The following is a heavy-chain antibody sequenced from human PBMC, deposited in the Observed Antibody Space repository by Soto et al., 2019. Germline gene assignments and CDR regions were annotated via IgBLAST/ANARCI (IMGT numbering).Heavy chain of an antibody. J-gene: IGHJ4*02. V-gene: IGHV3-23*01. CDR3: AKDAAGTFDY. CDR1: GFTFSSYA. CDR2: ISGSAGST. D-gene: IGHD1-7*01. Sequence: PGGSLRLSCAASGFTFSSYAMTWVRQAPGKGLEWVSGISGSAGSTYYADSVKGRFTVSRDNSKNTLFLQMDSLRAEDTAVYYCAKDAAGTFDYWGQGTLVTVSS.